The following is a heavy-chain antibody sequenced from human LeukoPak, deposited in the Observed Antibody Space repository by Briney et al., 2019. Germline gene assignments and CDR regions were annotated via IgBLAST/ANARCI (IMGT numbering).Heavy chain of an antibody. D-gene: IGHD5-12*01. CDR1: GDSVSSNSAA. Sequence: SQTLSLTCAISGDSVSSNSAAWNWIRQSPSRGLEWLGRTYYRSKWYNDYAVSVKSRITINPDTSKNQFSLQLNSVTPEDTAVYYCARNPGGDESGYNQPRFDYWGQGTLVTVSS. CDR2: TYYRSKWYN. V-gene: IGHV6-1*01. J-gene: IGHJ4*02. CDR3: ARNPGGDESGYNQPRFDY.